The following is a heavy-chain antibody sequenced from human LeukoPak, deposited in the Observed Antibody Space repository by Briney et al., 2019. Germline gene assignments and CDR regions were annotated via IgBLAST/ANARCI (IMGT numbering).Heavy chain of an antibody. CDR3: ARATLDS. Sequence: GGSLRLSCAASGFSVSSNYISWVRQAPGKGLEWVSVIYSGGSTKYADSVKARFTISRDNSKNTVYLQMNSLRVEDTAVYYCARATLDSWGQGTLVTVSS. J-gene: IGHJ4*02. V-gene: IGHV3-53*01. CDR1: GFSVSSNY. CDR2: IYSGGST.